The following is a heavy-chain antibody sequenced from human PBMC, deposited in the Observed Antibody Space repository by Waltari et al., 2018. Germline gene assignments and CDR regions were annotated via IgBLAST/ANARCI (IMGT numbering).Heavy chain of an antibody. J-gene: IGHJ6*03. CDR2: ISSSSSYI. CDR3: ARDFVDTAMVTNYYYMDV. D-gene: IGHD5-18*01. Sequence: EVQLVESGGGLVKPGGSLRLSCAASGFTFSSYSMNRVRQAPGKGLEWVSSISSSSSYIYYADSGKGRFTISRDNAKNSLYLQRKSLRADETAVYYCARDFVDTAMVTNYYYMDVWGKGTTVTVSS. V-gene: IGHV3-21*01. CDR1: GFTFSSYS.